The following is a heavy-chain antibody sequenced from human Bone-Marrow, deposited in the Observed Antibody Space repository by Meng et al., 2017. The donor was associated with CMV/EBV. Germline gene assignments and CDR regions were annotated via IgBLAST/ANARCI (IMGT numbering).Heavy chain of an antibody. D-gene: IGHD6-6*01. Sequence: GESLKISCAASGFTFSSYAMHWVRQAPGKGLEWVAVISYDGSNKYYADSVKGRFTISRDNSKNTLYLQMNSLRAEDTAVYYCARVGVAARLGWFDPWGQGTLVTGSS. CDR3: ARVGVAARLGWFDP. CDR2: ISYDGSNK. V-gene: IGHV3-30*04. J-gene: IGHJ5*02. CDR1: GFTFSSYA.